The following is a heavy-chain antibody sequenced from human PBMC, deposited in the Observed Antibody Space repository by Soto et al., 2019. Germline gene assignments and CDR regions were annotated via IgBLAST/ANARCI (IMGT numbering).Heavy chain of an antibody. V-gene: IGHV1-46*01. J-gene: IGHJ4*02. CDR2: INPRGGST. Sequence: QVQLVQSGAGVKKPGASVNVSCKSSGYAFTIYYIHWVRQAPGQGLEWMGIINPRGGSTSYAQKFQGRVTMTRDTSTTTVYMEVSSLRSEDTAFYYCARGYDYFDYWGQGTLVTVSS. CDR1: GYAFTIYY. CDR3: ARGYDYFDY. D-gene: IGHD5-18*01.